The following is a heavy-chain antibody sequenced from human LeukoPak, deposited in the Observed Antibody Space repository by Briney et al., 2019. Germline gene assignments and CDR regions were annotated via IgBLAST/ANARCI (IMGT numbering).Heavy chain of an antibody. CDR3: ATRPPSGFPPYGMDV. Sequence: ASVKVSCKVSGYTLTELSMHWVRQAPGKGLEWMGGFDPEDGETIYAQKFQGRVTMTEDTSTDAAYMELSSLRSEDTAVYYCATRPPSGFPPYGMDVWGKGTTVTVSS. CDR1: GYTLTELS. D-gene: IGHD5-12*01. CDR2: FDPEDGET. J-gene: IGHJ6*04. V-gene: IGHV1-24*01.